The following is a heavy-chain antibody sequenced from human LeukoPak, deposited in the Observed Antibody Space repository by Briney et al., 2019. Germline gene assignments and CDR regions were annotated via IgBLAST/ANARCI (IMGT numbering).Heavy chain of an antibody. V-gene: IGHV4-4*07. CDR2: IYTSGST. J-gene: IGHJ3*02. CDR3: AGAPPLLYSSSSLGAFDI. CDR1: GGSISSYY. D-gene: IGHD6-13*01. Sequence: SETLSLTCTVSGGSISSYYWSWIRQPAGKGLEWIGRIYTSGSTNYNPSLKSRVTMSVDTSKNQFSLKLSSVTAADTAVYYCAGAPPLLYSSSSLGAFDIWGQGTMVTVSS.